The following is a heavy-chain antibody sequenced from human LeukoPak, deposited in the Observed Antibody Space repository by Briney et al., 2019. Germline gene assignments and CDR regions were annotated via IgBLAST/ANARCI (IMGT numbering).Heavy chain of an antibody. J-gene: IGHJ4*02. CDR2: INEDGSIT. CDR1: GFTFSSYW. V-gene: IGHV3-74*01. D-gene: IGHD2-15*01. CDR3: ARVPFRNYARVVAALFDY. Sequence: GGSLRLSCAASGFTFSSYWFHWVRQTPGKGLVWVSRINEDGSITNYADSVKGRFTISRDNAKNSLYLQMNSLRAEDTAVYYCARVPFRNYARVVAALFDYWGQGTLVTVSS.